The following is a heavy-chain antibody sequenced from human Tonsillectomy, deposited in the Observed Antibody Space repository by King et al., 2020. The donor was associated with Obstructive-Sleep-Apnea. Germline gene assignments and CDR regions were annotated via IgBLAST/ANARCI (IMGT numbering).Heavy chain of an antibody. CDR3: AKDAIYYDSSGYPEDYYYGMDV. CDR2: ISYDGSNK. J-gene: IGHJ6*02. D-gene: IGHD3-22*01. Sequence: VQLVESGGGVVQPGRSLRLSCAASGFTFSSYGMHWGRQAPGKGLEWVAVISYDGSNKYYADSVKCRFTISRDYSKNTLYLQMNSLRAEDTAVYYCAKDAIYYDSSGYPEDYYYGMDVWGQGTTVTVSS. V-gene: IGHV3-30*18. CDR1: GFTFSSYG.